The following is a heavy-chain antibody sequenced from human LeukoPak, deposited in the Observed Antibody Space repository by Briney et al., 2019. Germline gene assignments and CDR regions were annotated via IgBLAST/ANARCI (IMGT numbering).Heavy chain of an antibody. Sequence: GGSLRLSCAASGFTFDDYAMHWVRQAPGKGLEWVSGISWNSGSTYYADSVKGRFTISRDNSKNTLYLQMNSLRAEDTAVYYCAKEGSEPGVLDYWGQGTLVTVSS. CDR1: GFTFDDYA. V-gene: IGHV3-23*01. J-gene: IGHJ4*02. CDR2: ISWNSGST. D-gene: IGHD1-14*01. CDR3: AKEGSEPGVLDY.